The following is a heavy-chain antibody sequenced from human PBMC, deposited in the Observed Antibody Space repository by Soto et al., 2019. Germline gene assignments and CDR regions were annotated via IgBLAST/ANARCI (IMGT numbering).Heavy chain of an antibody. J-gene: IGHJ5*02. Sequence: QLQLQESGPGLVKPSETLSLTCTVSGGSISSGGCYWGWIRQPPGKGLEWIGSIHYSASTYYNPCLKRRVTISVDTSKNQISLQLTSLTAADTAVYYCARHRSAVGKVGWFDPWGQGTLVTVSS. CDR2: IHYSAST. D-gene: IGHD6-13*01. V-gene: IGHV4-39*01. CDR1: GGSISSGGCY. CDR3: ARHRSAVGKVGWFDP.